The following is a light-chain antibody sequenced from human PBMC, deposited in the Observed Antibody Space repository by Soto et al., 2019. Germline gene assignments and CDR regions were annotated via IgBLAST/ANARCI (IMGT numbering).Light chain of an antibody. Sequence: SVLTQSPGTPSLSPGERATLSCRASQSVSSSYLAWYQQKPGQAPRLLIYGASSRATGIPDRFSGSGSGPEFTLTINSLQSEEFAIYYCQPSNKWPLTSGGGTKVDVK. J-gene: IGKJ4*01. CDR1: QSVSSSY. V-gene: IGKV3-20*01. CDR2: GAS. CDR3: QPSNKWPLT.